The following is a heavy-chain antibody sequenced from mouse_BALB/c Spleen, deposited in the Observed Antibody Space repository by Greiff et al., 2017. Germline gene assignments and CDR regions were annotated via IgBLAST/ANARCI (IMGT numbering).Heavy chain of an antibody. D-gene: IGHD2-1*01. CDR2: INSNGGST. CDR3: ARQSGNYVFYYAMDY. J-gene: IGHJ4*01. CDR1: GFTFSSYY. V-gene: IGHV5-6-2*01. Sequence: EVQLVESGGGLVKLGGSLKLSCAASGFTFSSYYMSWVRQTPEKRLELVAAINSNGGSTYYPDTVKGRFTISRDNAKNTLYLQMSSLKSEDTALYYCARQSGNYVFYYAMDYWGQGTSVTVSS.